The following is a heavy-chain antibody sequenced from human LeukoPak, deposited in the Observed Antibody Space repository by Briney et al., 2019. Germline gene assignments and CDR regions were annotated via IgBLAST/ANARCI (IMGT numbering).Heavy chain of an antibody. J-gene: IGHJ4*02. Sequence: SETLSLTCAVYGGSFSGYYWSWIRQPPGKGLEWIGEINHSGSTNYNPSLKSRVTISVDTSKNQFSLKLSSVTAADTAVYYCARDRYCSSTSCYARVYGYWGQGTLVTVSS. CDR2: INHSGST. CDR3: ARDRYCSSTSCYARVYGY. CDR1: GGSFSGYY. V-gene: IGHV4-34*01. D-gene: IGHD2-2*01.